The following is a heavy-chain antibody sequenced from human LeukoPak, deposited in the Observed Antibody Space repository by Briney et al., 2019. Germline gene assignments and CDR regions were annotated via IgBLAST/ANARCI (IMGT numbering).Heavy chain of an antibody. CDR2: IYHSGST. CDR1: GGSISSSNW. D-gene: IGHD3-10*01. V-gene: IGHV4-4*02. CDR3: ARVGSGSPPTFDY. J-gene: IGHJ4*02. Sequence: PSGTLSLTCAVSGGSISSSNWWSWILQPPGKGLEWIVEIYHSGSTNYNPSLKSRVTISVDKSKNQFSLKLSSVTAADTAVYYCARVGSGSPPTFDYWGQGTLVTVSS.